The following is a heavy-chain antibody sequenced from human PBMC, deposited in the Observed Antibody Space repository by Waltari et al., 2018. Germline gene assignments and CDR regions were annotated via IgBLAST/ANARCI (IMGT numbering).Heavy chain of an antibody. Sequence: QLQLQESGPGLVKPSETLSLTCTVSGGSISSSSYYWGWLRQPPGKGLEWIGSIYYSGSTYYNPSLKSRVTISVDTSKNQFSLKLSSVTAADTAVYYCAVEGMGATTGRDYMDVWGKGTTVTISS. CDR2: IYYSGST. J-gene: IGHJ6*03. CDR3: AVEGMGATTGRDYMDV. CDR1: GGSISSSSYY. D-gene: IGHD1-26*01. V-gene: IGHV4-39*07.